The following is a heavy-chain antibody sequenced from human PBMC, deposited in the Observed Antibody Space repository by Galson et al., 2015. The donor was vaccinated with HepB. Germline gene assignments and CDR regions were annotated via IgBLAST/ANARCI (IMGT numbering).Heavy chain of an antibody. CDR3: AKESRGFCGYGMDV. D-gene: IGHD3-3*01. V-gene: IGHV3-23*01. J-gene: IGHJ6*02. CDR2: ISDSGGNT. Sequence: SLRLSCAASGFTFSSYAMSWVRQAPGKGLEWVSVISDSGGNTYYADSVKGRFTISRDNSKNTLHLQMNSLRAEDTAVYYCAKESRGFCGYGMDVWGQGTTVTVSS. CDR1: GFTFSSYA.